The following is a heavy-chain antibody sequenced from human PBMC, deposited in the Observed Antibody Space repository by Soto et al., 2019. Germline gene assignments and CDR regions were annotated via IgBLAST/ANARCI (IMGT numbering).Heavy chain of an antibody. V-gene: IGHV3-74*01. CDR2: INTDGSGT. D-gene: IGHD6-19*01. J-gene: IGHJ4*02. CDR3: ARTYSSRWYYFDS. CDR1: GFTFSSYW. Sequence: GGSLRLSCAASGFTFSSYWMFWVRQAPGKGLVWVSRINTDGSGTNYADSVKGRFTISRDNAKNTVYLQLNSLRAEDTAVYYCARTYSSRWYYFDSWGQGTLVTVYS.